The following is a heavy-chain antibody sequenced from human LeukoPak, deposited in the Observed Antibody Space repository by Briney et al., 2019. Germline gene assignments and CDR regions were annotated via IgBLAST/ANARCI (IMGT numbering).Heavy chain of an antibody. J-gene: IGHJ5*02. D-gene: IGHD2-2*01. CDR2: MNPNSGNT. CDR1: GYTFTSYD. CDR3: ARGTGGDIVVVPAAILNWFDP. V-gene: IGHV1-8*01. Sequence: ASVTVSCKACGYTFTSYDIHWVRQAAGQGLEWMGWMNPNSGNTGYAQKFQGRVTMTRNTSISTAYMELSSLRSEDTAVYYCARGTGGDIVVVPAAILNWFDPWGQGTLVTVSS.